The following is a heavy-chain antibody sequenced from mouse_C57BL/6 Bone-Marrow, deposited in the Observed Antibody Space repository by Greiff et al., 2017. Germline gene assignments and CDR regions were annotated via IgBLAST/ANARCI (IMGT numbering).Heavy chain of an antibody. CDR1: GFTFSSYA. J-gene: IGHJ4*01. V-gene: IGHV5-4*01. D-gene: IGHD2-4*01. Sequence: EVQRVESGGGLVKPGGSLKLSCAASGFTFSSYAMSWVRQTPEKRLEWVATISDGGSYTYYPDNVKGRFTISRDNAKNNLYLQMSHLKSEDTAMYYCAREAYDYDDYAMDYWGQGTSVTVSS. CDR2: ISDGGSYT. CDR3: AREAYDYDDYAMDY.